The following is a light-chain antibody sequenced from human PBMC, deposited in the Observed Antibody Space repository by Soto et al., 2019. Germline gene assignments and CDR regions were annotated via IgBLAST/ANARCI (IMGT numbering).Light chain of an antibody. CDR2: EVS. J-gene: IGLJ2*01. CDR1: SSDIGGFNY. CDR3: SSYAGANTLV. Sequence: QSALTQPASVSGSPGQSITISCNGTSSDIGGFNYVSWYQQHPGKAPTLIIYEVSNRPSGISHRFSGSKSGDTASLTISGLQAEDEADYYCSSYAGANTLVFGGGTQLTVL. V-gene: IGLV2-14*03.